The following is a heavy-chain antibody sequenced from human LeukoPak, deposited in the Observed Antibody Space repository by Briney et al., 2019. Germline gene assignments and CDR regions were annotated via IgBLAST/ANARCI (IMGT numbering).Heavy chain of an antibody. CDR2: IYYTGST. Sequence: SETLSLTCTVSSGSISSSTYYWGWVRQPPGKGPEWIGSIYYTGSTYYNPSLKSPITISLDKSKNQFSLRLRSVTAADTAVYYCARDGIEYGSGNFYSNGMDVWGQGTTVTVSS. CDR3: ARDGIEYGSGNFYSNGMDV. J-gene: IGHJ6*02. V-gene: IGHV4-39*07. D-gene: IGHD3-10*01. CDR1: SGSISSSTYY.